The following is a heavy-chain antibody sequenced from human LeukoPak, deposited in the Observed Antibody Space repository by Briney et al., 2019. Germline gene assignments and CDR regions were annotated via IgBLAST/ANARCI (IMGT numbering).Heavy chain of an antibody. J-gene: IGHJ4*02. D-gene: IGHD1-26*01. CDR3: AKESPLEWAHY. Sequence: GGSLRLSCAASGFTFSSYGMHWVRQAPGKGLEWVAFIRYDGSNKYYADSVKGRFTISRDNSKNTLYLQTNSLRAEDTAVYYCAKESPLEWAHYWGQGTLVTVSS. CDR1: GFTFSSYG. CDR2: IRYDGSNK. V-gene: IGHV3-30*02.